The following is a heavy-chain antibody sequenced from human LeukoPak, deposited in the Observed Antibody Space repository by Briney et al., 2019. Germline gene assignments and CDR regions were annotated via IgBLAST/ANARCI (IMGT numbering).Heavy chain of an antibody. D-gene: IGHD6-19*01. CDR2: IYYSGST. V-gene: IGHV4-59*01. Sequence: TPSETLSLTCTVSGGSISSYYWSWIRQPPVKGLEWIGYIYYSGSTNYNPSLKSRVTISVDTSKNQFSLKLSSVTAADTAVYYRARGSRIAVAGTYYYYGMDVWGQGTTVTVSS. CDR3: ARGSRIAVAGTYYYYGMDV. CDR1: GGSISSYY. J-gene: IGHJ6*02.